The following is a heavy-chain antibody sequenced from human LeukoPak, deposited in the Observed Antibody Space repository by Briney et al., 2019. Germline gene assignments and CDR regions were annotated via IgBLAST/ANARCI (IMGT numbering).Heavy chain of an antibody. CDR3: ARDEDGYNPRVDY. CDR1: GFTFSSYG. Sequence: QPGRSLRLSCAASGFTFSSYGMHGVRQAPGKGLEWVAVGWYDGSNKYYADSVKGRFTISRDNSKNTLYLQMNSLRAEDTAVYYCARDEDGYNPRVDYWGQGTLVTVSS. CDR2: GWYDGSNK. J-gene: IGHJ4*02. V-gene: IGHV3-33*01. D-gene: IGHD5-24*01.